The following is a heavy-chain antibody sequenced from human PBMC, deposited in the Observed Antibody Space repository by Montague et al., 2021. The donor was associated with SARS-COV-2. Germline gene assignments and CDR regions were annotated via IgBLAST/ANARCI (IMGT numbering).Heavy chain of an antibody. Sequence: SETLSLTCAVYTDSFRGYYWSWIRQSPGKGLEWIGEITHSGSTNHNPSLQSRVTISVDKSKKQVSLKLRSLTAAATAVYYCARGANYDFWCGFLRDKWFGTWGQGTPVNVSS. D-gene: IGHD3-3*01. CDR3: ARGANYDFWCGFLRDKWFGT. CDR1: TDSFRGYY. CDR2: ITHSGST. J-gene: IGHJ5*02. V-gene: IGHV4-34*01.